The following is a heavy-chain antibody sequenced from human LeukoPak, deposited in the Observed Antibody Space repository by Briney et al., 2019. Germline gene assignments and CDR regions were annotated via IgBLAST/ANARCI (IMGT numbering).Heavy chain of an antibody. CDR3: ASGSREMATMGY. CDR2: INHSGST. V-gene: IGHV4-34*01. CDR1: GGSISSYY. D-gene: IGHD5-24*01. Sequence: SETLSLTCTVSGGSISSYYWSWIRQPPGKGLEWIGEINHSGSTNYNPSLKSRVTISVDTSKNQFSLKLSSVTAADTAVYYCASGSREMATMGYWGQGTLVTVSS. J-gene: IGHJ4*02.